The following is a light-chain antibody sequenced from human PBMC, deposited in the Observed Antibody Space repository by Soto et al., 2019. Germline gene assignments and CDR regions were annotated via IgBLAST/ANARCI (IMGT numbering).Light chain of an antibody. CDR1: SSDVGGYNY. J-gene: IGLJ2*01. V-gene: IGLV2-14*01. CDR3: SSYTGSNTPVV. CDR2: DVS. Sequence: QSALTQPASVSGSPGQSITISCTGTSSDVGGYNYVSWYQQHPGKAPNLILFDVSNRPSGVSNRFSGSKSGNSASRTISGLQAEDEADYYCSSYTGSNTPVVFGGGTKLTVL.